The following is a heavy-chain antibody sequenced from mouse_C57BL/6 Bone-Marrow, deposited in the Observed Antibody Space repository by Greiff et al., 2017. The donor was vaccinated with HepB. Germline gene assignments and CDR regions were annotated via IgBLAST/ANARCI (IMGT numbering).Heavy chain of an antibody. Sequence: EVMLVESGGGLVQPGGSLKLSCAASGFTFSDYGMAWVRQAPRKGPEWVAFISNLAYSIYYADTVTGRFTISSENAKNTLYLEMSSLGSEDTAMYYCARHAPHTTVFDDWGQGTTLTVSS. CDR2: ISNLAYSI. V-gene: IGHV5-15*01. D-gene: IGHD1-1*01. J-gene: IGHJ2*01. CDR3: ARHAPHTTVFDD. CDR1: GFTFSDYG.